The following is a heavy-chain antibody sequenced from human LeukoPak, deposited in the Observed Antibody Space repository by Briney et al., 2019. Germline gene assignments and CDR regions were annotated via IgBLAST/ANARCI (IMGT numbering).Heavy chain of an antibody. CDR1: GGSISSSSYY. V-gene: IGHV4-30-4*01. D-gene: IGHD2-8*01. CDR3: ARLXDSRTXXQWXXXXXXFDY. Sequence: PSETLSLTCTVSGGSISSSSYYWSWIRQPPGKGLEWIGYIYYSGSTYYNPSLKSRVTISVDTSKNQFSLKLSSVTAADTAVYXCARLXDSRTXXQWXXXXXXFDYW. J-gene: IGHJ4*01. CDR2: IYYSGST.